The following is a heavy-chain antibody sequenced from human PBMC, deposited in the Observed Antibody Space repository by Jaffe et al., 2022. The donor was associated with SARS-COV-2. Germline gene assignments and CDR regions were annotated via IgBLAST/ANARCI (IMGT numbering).Heavy chain of an antibody. D-gene: IGHD5-12*01. Sequence: QVQLVQSGAEVKKPGASVKVSCKASGYTFTSYDINWVRQATGQGLEWMGWMNPNSGNTGYAQKFQGRVTMTRNTSISTAYMELSSLRSEDTAVYYCARGLLKRRDGYKLSGYYYMDVWGKGTTVTVSS. CDR2: MNPNSGNT. CDR3: ARGLLKRRDGYKLSGYYYMDV. J-gene: IGHJ6*03. CDR1: GYTFTSYD. V-gene: IGHV1-8*01.